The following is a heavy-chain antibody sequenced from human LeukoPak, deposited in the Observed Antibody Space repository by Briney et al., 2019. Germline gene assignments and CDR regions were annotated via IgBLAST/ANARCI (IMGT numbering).Heavy chain of an antibody. CDR3: ARGSSWYYFDY. V-gene: IGHV3-74*01. Sequence: PGGSLRLSCAASGFTFSSYWMHWVRQAPGKGLVGVSRINSDGSSTSYAHSVKCRFTIYRDNAKNTLYLQMNSLRAEDTAVYYCARGSSWYYFDYWGQGTLVTVSS. D-gene: IGHD6-13*01. CDR2: INSDGSST. J-gene: IGHJ4*02. CDR1: GFTFSSYW.